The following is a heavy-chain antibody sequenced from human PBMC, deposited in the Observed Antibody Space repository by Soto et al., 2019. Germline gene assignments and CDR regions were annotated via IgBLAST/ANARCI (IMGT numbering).Heavy chain of an antibody. Sequence: QVQLVESGGGLVKPGGSLRLSCAASGFTFSDYYMSWVRQAPGQGLEWVSYISSSSDYRNYADSVMGRFTISRDNAKNSLYLQMNILRAEDTAVYYFASVAHSSSWYELDYWGRGTLVTVSS. V-gene: IGHV3-11*06. CDR1: GFTFSDYY. CDR2: ISSSSDYR. J-gene: IGHJ4*02. D-gene: IGHD6-13*01. CDR3: ASVAHSSSWYELDY.